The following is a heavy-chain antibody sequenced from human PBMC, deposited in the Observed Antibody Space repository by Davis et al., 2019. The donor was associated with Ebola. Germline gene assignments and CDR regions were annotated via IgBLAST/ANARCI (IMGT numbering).Heavy chain of an antibody. D-gene: IGHD1-26*01. J-gene: IGHJ4*02. Sequence: PGGSLRLSCAASGFTFDDYAMHWVRQAPGKGLEWVSGISWNSGSIGYADSVKGRFTISRDNAKNSLYLQMNSLRAEDTALYYCAKGGPIVGATVPFDYWGQGTLVTVSS. CDR3: AKGGPIVGATVPFDY. V-gene: IGHV3-9*01. CDR1: GFTFDDYA. CDR2: ISWNSGSI.